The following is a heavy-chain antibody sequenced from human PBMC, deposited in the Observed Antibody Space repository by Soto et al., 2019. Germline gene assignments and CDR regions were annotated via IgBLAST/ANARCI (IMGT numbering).Heavy chain of an antibody. CDR1: GFAFSSYA. Sequence: VQLVESGGGVVQPGRSLRLSCAASGFAFSSYAIHWVRQAPGKGLEWVAVISSAGNSEYYGDSVRGRFSISRDNSKNTVYLQMNSLRVEDTAVYYCARGDGTGLHSSGWSPRFWGQGTLVTVSS. CDR3: ARGDGTGLHSSGWSPRF. CDR2: ISSAGNSE. J-gene: IGHJ4*02. V-gene: IGHV3-30-3*01. D-gene: IGHD6-13*01.